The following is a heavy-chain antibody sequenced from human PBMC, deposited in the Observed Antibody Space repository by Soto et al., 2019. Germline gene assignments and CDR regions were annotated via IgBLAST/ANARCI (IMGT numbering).Heavy chain of an antibody. V-gene: IGHV3-30*18. CDR3: AKDLRGFWEYYYDSSGYPFDY. CDR2: ISYDGSNK. Sequence: PGGSQRLSCAASGSTFSSYGMYWVRQAPGKGLEWVAVISYDGSNKYYADSVKGRFTISRDNSKNTLYLQMNSLRAEDTAVYYCAKDLRGFWEYYYDSSGYPFDYWGQGTRVTVSS. CDR1: GSTFSSYG. D-gene: IGHD3-22*01. J-gene: IGHJ4*02.